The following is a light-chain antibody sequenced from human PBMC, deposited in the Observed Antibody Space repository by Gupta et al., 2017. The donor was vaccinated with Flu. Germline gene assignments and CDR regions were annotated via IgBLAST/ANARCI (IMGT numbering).Light chain of an antibody. CDR2: NVA. CDR3: CSYAGSYTVI. CDR1: NSDIGDYDF. J-gene: IGLJ2*01. V-gene: IGLV2-11*01. Sequence: QSALTQPRSVSGSPGQSVTISCTGTNSDIGDYDFVSWYQQHPGNAPKLLIYNVAQRPSGVPDRFAGSKSDNTASLTISGLQVEDEADYHCCSYAGSYTVIFGGGTKLTVL.